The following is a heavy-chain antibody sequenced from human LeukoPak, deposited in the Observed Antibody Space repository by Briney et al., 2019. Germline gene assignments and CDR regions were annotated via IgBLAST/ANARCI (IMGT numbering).Heavy chain of an antibody. CDR2: ISSSSSYI. CDR1: GFTFSSYS. Sequence: GGSLRLSCAASGFTFSSYSMNWVRQAPGKGLEWVSSISSSSSYIYYADSVKGRFTVSRDNSKNMLYLQMNSLRAEDTAVYYCARDQVVRGVITHYYYYYMDVWGEGTTVTISS. D-gene: IGHD3-10*01. J-gene: IGHJ6*03. V-gene: IGHV3-21*01. CDR3: ARDQVVRGVITHYYYYYMDV.